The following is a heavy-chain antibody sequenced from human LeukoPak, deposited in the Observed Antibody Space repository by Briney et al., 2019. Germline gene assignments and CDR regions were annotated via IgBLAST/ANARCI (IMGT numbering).Heavy chain of an antibody. CDR2: IYYSGST. D-gene: IGHD6-19*01. J-gene: IGHJ4*02. CDR1: GGSISSYY. V-gene: IGHV4-59*01. CDR3: ARGGTYSSGWEGSYFDY. Sequence: SETLSLTCTVSGGSISSYYWSWIRQPPGKGLEWIRYIYYSGSTNYNPSLKSRVTISVDTSKNQFSLKLSSVTAADTAVYYCARGGTYSSGWEGSYFDYWGQGTLVTVSS.